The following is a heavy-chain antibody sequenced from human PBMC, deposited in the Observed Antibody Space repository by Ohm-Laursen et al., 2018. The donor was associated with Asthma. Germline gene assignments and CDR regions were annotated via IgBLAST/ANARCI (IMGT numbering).Heavy chain of an antibody. D-gene: IGHD4-17*01. J-gene: IGHJ4*01. V-gene: IGHV3-11*01. Sequence: SLRLSCAASGFTFSNYYISWIRQAPGKGLEWVSYISTTSNTIYYADSVKGRFTISRDNAKSSLYLQMNNLRADDTAVYYCARDPPVTTVTTGEYFDFWGHGTPVTVSS. CDR3: ARDPPVTTVTTGEYFDF. CDR2: ISTTSNTI. CDR1: GFTFSNYY.